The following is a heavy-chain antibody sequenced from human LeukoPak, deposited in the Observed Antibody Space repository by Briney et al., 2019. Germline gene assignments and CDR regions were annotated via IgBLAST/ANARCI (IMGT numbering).Heavy chain of an antibody. J-gene: IGHJ6*03. CDR1: GGTFSSYA. D-gene: IGHD6-6*01. V-gene: IGHV1-69*05. CDR2: IIPIFGTA. Sequence: EASVTVSCKASGGTFSSYAISWVRQAPGQGLEWMGGIIPIFGTANYAQKFQGRVTITTDESTSTAYMELSSLRSEDTAVYYCARAKQLVDYYYYYMDVWGKGTTVTVSS. CDR3: ARAKQLVDYYYYYMDV.